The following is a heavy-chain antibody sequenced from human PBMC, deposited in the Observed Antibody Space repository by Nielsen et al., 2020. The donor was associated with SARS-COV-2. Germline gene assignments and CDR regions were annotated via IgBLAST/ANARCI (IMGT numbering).Heavy chain of an antibody. V-gene: IGHV4-30-2*01. Sequence: RQAPGKGLEWIGYIYHSGSTYYNPSLKSRVTISVDRSKNQFSLKLSSVTAADTAVYYCAGYSSSWSWGQGTLVTVSS. CDR3: AGYSSSWS. D-gene: IGHD6-13*01. J-gene: IGHJ5*02. CDR2: IYHSGST.